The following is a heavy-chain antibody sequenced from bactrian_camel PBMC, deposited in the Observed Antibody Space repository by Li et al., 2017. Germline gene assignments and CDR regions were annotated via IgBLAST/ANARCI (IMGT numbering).Heavy chain of an antibody. CDR2: IDMDGRS. CDR1: VYTTDFWC. V-gene: IGHV3S53*01. CDR3: AASSSERRMLFRLLGPIPESY. J-gene: IGHJ4*01. Sequence: VQLVESGGGTVQHGESRRLSCTSNVYTTDFWCMAWFRHGRGKQGEGVATIDMDGRSTYADSVKGRFTISKDNAKNTLYLQMNSLKPEDTAVYYCAASSSERRMLFRLLGPIPESYWGQGTQVTVS. D-gene: IGHD3*01.